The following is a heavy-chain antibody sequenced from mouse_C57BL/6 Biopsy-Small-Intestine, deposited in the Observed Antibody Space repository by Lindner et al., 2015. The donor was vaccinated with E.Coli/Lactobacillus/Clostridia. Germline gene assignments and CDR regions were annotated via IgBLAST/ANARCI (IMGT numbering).Heavy chain of an antibody. Sequence: SVKVSCKASGYTFTSYYIHWVRQAPGQGLEWMGIFNPGGTGTRYAQKFQGRITMTGDTSTSTVFMELSSLTSDDTAVYYCARSHQKGLEHWGQGTLVTVSS. CDR2: FNPGGTGT. J-gene: IGHJ4*01. CDR3: ARSHQKGLEH. V-gene: IGHV1S61*01. D-gene: IGHD3-3*01. CDR1: GYTFTSYY.